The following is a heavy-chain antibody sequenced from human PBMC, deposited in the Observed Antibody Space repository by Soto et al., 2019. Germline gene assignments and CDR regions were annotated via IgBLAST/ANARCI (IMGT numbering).Heavy chain of an antibody. Sequence: SETLSLTCTFSGGSISSGGYYLSWIRQHPGKGLEWIGYIYYSGSTYYNPSLKSRVTISVDTSKNQFSLKLSSVTAADTAVYYCARDLEYYDSSGYYEGGAFDIWGQGTMVTVSS. CDR3: ARDLEYYDSSGYYEGGAFDI. CDR2: IYYSGST. V-gene: IGHV4-31*03. J-gene: IGHJ3*02. D-gene: IGHD3-22*01. CDR1: GGSISSGGYY.